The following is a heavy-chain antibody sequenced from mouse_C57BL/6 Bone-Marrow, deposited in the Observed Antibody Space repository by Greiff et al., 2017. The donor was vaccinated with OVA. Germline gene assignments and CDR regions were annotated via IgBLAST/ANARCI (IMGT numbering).Heavy chain of an antibody. V-gene: IGHV1-63*01. D-gene: IGHD3-1*01. CDR1: GYTFTNYW. CDR3: ARTLGVPFDY. J-gene: IGHJ2*01. Sequence: VQGVESGAELVRPGTSVKMSCKASGYTFTNYWIGWAKQRPGHGLEWIGDIYPGGGYTNYNEKFKGKATLTADKSSSTAYMQFSSLTSEDSAIYYCARTLGVPFDYWGQGTTLTVSS. CDR2: IYPGGGYT.